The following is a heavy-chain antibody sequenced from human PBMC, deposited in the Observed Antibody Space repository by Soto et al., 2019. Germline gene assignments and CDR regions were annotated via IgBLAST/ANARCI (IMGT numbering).Heavy chain of an antibody. Sequence: QVRLVLSGDELKKPGASMKVSCKASGYAFSDHGISWVRQAPGQGLEWIGWISDYNGNTNYAQKFQGRVTVTTDASTATAYMEVRSLTSDDTAVYYCARDHRYSSSFFDSWSQGTLITFSS. CDR3: ARDHRYSSSFFDS. CDR2: ISDYNGNT. CDR1: GYAFSDHG. D-gene: IGHD6-6*01. J-gene: IGHJ4*02. V-gene: IGHV1-18*04.